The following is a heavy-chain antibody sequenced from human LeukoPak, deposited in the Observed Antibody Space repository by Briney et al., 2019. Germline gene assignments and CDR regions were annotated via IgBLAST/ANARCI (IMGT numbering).Heavy chain of an antibody. CDR2: IIPILGIA. J-gene: IGHJ6*03. Sequence: ASVKVSCKASGGTFSSYAISWVRQAPGQGLEWMGGIIPILGIANYAQKFQGRVTITADKSTSTAYMELSSLRSEDTAVYYCARSNGVVIANLKYYYYYMDVWGKGTTVTVSS. V-gene: IGHV1-69*10. D-gene: IGHD2-21*01. CDR1: GGTFSSYA. CDR3: ARSNGVVIANLKYYYYYMDV.